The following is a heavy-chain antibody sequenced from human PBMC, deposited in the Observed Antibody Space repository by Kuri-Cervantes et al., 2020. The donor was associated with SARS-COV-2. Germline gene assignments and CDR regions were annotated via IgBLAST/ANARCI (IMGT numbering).Heavy chain of an antibody. CDR3: ARGGGYTGPNNYWFDP. V-gene: IGHV3-74*03. CDR2: SNSDGTFT. Sequence: GESLKISCAASAFTFNNYGMSWVRQVPGKGLVWVSRSNSDGTFTTYADSVEGRFTISRDNAKNTLYLQMNSLRAEDTALYYCARGGGYTGPNNYWFDPWGQGTLVTVSS. D-gene: IGHD5-24*01. CDR1: AFTFNNYG. J-gene: IGHJ5*02.